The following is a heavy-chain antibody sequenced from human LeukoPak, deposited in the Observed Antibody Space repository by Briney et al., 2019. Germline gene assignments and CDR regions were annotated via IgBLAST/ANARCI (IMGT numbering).Heavy chain of an antibody. V-gene: IGHV1-8*03. CDR1: GYTFTSYD. D-gene: IGHD2-2*01. J-gene: IGHJ5*02. Sequence: ASVKVSCKASGYTFTSYDINWVRQATGQGLEWMGWMNPNSGNTGYAQKFQGRVTITRNTSISTAYMELSSLRSEDTAVYYCARGGAYCSSTSCRYDWFDPWGQGTLVTVSS. CDR3: ARGGAYCSSTSCRYDWFDP. CDR2: MNPNSGNT.